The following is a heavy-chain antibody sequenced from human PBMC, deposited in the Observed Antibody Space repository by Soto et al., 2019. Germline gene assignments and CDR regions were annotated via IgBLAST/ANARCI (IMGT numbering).Heavy chain of an antibody. CDR2: IYYSGST. CDR3: AREGGYSYGYNLMDV. CDR1: GVSISSYY. V-gene: IGHV4-59*01. D-gene: IGHD5-18*01. J-gene: IGHJ6*02. Sequence: SETLSLTCTVSGVSISSYYWSWIRQPPGKGLEWIGYIYYSGSTNYNPSLKSRVTISVDTSKNQFSLKLSSVTAADTAVYYCAREGGYSYGYNLMDVWGQGTTVTVSS.